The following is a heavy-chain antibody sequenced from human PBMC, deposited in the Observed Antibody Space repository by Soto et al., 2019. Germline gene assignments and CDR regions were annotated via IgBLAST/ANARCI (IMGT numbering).Heavy chain of an antibody. D-gene: IGHD2-2*01. Sequence: GGSLRLSCAASESTFSSYAMSWVRQAPGKGLEWVSGNSGSGDSADYAESVKGRFIISRDISKNSLYLHMNSLRSDDTAVYYCAKLRIVVVPAAIASLNYWGQGTLVTVSS. CDR2: NSGSGDSA. CDR1: ESTFSSYA. J-gene: IGHJ4*02. V-gene: IGHV3-23*01. CDR3: AKLRIVVVPAAIASLNY.